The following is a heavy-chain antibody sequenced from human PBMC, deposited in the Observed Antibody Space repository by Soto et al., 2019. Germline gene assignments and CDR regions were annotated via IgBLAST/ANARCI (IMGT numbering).Heavy chain of an antibody. Sequence: SEILALTCTGSGCSIRRYYLSLIRQPPGKGLEWIGYIYYSGSTNYNPSLKSRVTISVDTSKNQFSLKLSSVTAADTAVYYCARRYGSSFDIWGQGTMVTVSS. CDR3: ARRYGSSFDI. V-gene: IGHV4-59*08. CDR2: IYYSGST. J-gene: IGHJ3*02. D-gene: IGHD3-10*01. CDR1: GCSIRRYY.